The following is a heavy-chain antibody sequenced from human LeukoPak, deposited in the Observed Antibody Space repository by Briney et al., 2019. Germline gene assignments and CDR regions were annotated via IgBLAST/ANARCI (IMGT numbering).Heavy chain of an antibody. Sequence: GGSLRLSCAVSGFTFSSYAMSWVRQAPGKGLEWVSAISGSGGGTFYADSVRGRFTISRDNSKNTVYLQMNSLRAEDTAVYYCAKDSCSSTSCWTYYYYMDVWGKGTTVTISS. V-gene: IGHV3-23*01. CDR1: GFTFSSYA. J-gene: IGHJ6*03. D-gene: IGHD2-2*01. CDR2: ISGSGGGT. CDR3: AKDSCSSTSCWTYYYYMDV.